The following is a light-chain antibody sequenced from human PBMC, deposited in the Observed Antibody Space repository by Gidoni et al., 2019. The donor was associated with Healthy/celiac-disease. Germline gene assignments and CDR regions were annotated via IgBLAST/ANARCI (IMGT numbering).Light chain of an antibody. V-gene: IGLV2-23*01. CDR1: SSDVGSYNL. J-gene: IGLJ2*01. CDR2: EGR. Sequence: QSALTQPASVSGSPGQSITISCTGTSSDVGSYNLVSWYQQHPDKAPKLIIYEGRKRPSGVANRFSASKSGNTASLTISGLQAEDEADYYCCSYVGSSISYVVFGGGTKLTVL. CDR3: CSYVGSSISYVV.